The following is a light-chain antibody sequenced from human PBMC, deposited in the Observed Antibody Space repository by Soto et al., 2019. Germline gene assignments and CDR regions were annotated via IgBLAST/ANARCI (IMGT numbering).Light chain of an antibody. Sequence: DFQMTQSPSSLSASVGDRVTITCRASQGISNYLAWYQQKPGKVPKLLIYSASTLQSGVPSRFSGSGSGTEFTLTISSLQSEDVATYYCQKYKSAPRTFGGGTKVDIK. V-gene: IGKV1-27*01. J-gene: IGKJ4*01. CDR3: QKYKSAPRT. CDR2: SAS. CDR1: QGISNY.